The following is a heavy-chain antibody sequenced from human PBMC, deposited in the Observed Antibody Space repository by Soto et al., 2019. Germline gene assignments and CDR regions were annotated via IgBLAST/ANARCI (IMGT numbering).Heavy chain of an antibody. CDR2: IKSKTDGGTA. D-gene: IGHD3-9*01. V-gene: IGHV3-15*01. J-gene: IGHJ4*02. CDR3: TTGIYYDILTGYHNDAY. CDR1: GFNLSHPW. Sequence: GGSLRLSCVASGFNLSHPWMTWVRQAAGKGLEWVGRIKSKTDGGTADYAAPVKGRATISRDDSKNTVYLQMNSLKTEDTAVYYCTTGIYYDILTGYHNDAYWGQGALVTVS.